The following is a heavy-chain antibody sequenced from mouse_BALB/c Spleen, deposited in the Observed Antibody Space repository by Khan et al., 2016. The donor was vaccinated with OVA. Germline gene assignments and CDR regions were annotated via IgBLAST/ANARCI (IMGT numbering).Heavy chain of an antibody. Sequence: QIQLVQSGPELKKPGETVRISCKASGYTFTTAGIQWVQKMPGKGLKWIGWINTHSGVPKYAEDFKGRFAFSLDISVNTAYLQITNLQNEDTATYFCARGGAAYDRNDGGAMEYWGQGTSVTVSS. CDR3: ARGGAAYDRNDGGAMEY. CDR2: INTHSGVP. CDR1: GYTFTTAG. V-gene: IGHV9-4*02. J-gene: IGHJ4*01. D-gene: IGHD2-14*01.